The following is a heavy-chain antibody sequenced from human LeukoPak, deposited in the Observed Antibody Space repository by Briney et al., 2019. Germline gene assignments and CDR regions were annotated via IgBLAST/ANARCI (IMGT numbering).Heavy chain of an antibody. V-gene: IGHV3-23*01. CDR1: GFTFSTYV. J-gene: IGHJ2*01. D-gene: IGHD3-10*01. CDR2: ISGSGDNT. CDR3: ARPASRGVGRYFDL. Sequence: GGSLRLSCAASGFTFSTYVMSWVRQAPGKGLEWVSGISGSGDNTYYADSVKGRFTISRDNSKNTLYLQMNSLRAEDTALYYCARPASRGVGRYFDLWGRGSLVTVSS.